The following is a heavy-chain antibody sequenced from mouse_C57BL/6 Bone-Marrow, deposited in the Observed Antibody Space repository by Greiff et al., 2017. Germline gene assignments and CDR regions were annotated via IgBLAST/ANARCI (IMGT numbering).Heavy chain of an antibody. D-gene: IGHD3-2*02. Sequence: VQLQQPGAELVRPGASVTLSCKASGYTFTDYEMHWVKQTPVHGLEWIGAIDPETGGTAYNQKFKGKAILTADKSSSTAYMELRSLTSEDSAVFFCTDLRLFFDYWGQGTTLTVSS. CDR1: GYTFTDYE. V-gene: IGHV1-15*01. CDR2: IDPETGGT. CDR3: TDLRLFFDY. J-gene: IGHJ2*01.